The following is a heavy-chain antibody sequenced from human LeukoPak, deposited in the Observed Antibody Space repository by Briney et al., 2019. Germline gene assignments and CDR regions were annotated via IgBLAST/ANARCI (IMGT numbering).Heavy chain of an antibody. CDR3: ARGNFYDNKGYSPELRY. D-gene: IGHD3-10*01. V-gene: IGHV1-2*02. Sequence: ASVQVSCKTSGYTFTSYYIHGLRQAPGQRVECRGWSDPKSGATKYEHFQGRVTMTRDTSISTAYMELSRLTSDDKAVYYCARGNFYDNKGYSPELRYWGQGTLVPVSS. J-gene: IGHJ1*01. CDR1: GYTFTSYY. CDR2: SDPKSGAT.